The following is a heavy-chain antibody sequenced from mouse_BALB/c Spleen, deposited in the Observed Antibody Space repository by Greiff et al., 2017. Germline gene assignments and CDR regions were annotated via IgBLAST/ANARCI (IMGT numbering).Heavy chain of an antibody. D-gene: IGHD1-1*01. J-gene: IGHJ1*01. CDR2: INPSNGGT. CDR1: GYTFTSYY. CDR3: TVSSPYWYFDV. V-gene: IGHV1S16*01. Sequence: QVQLQQSGAELVKPGASVKLSCKASGYTFTSYYMYWVKQRPGQGLEWIGEINPSNGGTNFNEKFKSKATLTVDKSSSTAYMQLSSLTSEDSAVYYCTVSSPYWYFDVWGEGTTVTVSS.